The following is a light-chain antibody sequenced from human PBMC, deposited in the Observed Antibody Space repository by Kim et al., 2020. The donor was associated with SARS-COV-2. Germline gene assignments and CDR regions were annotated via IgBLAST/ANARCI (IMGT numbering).Light chain of an antibody. CDR2: QDT. CDR3: QAWDSSTVV. CDR1: KLGDKY. V-gene: IGLV3-1*01. Sequence: SYELTQPPSVSVSPGQTASITCSGDKLGDKYACWYQQKPGQSPVLVIYQDTKRPSGIPERFSGSNSGNTATLTISGTRAMDEADYYCQAWDSSTVVFGGG. J-gene: IGLJ2*01.